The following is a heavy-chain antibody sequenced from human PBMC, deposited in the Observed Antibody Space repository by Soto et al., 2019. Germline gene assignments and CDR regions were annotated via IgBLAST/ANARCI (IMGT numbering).Heavy chain of an antibody. V-gene: IGHV4-4*07. CDR3: ARVQGGMDV. CDR2: VFSSVSA. CDR1: VFSFRSYT. J-gene: IGHJ6*02. Sequence: SETLYLTLVVSVFSFRSYTWSWVRQPANKGLEWIGRVFSSVSATYNPSLKSRVTISVDTSKNQFSLKLSSVTAADTAVYYCARVQGGMDVWGQGTKVTVSS.